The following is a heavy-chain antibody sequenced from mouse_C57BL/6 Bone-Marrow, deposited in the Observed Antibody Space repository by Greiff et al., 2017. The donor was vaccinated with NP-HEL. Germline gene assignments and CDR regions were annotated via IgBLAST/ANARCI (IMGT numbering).Heavy chain of an antibody. Sequence: EVKLQQSGPELVKPGASVKISCKASGYTFTDYYMNWVKQSHGKSLEWIGDINPNNGGTSYNQKFKGKATLTVDKSSSTAYMELRSLTSEDSAVYYCARGITGAYWGQGTLVTVSA. CDR2: INPNNGGT. V-gene: IGHV1-26*01. D-gene: IGHD1-1*01. CDR3: ARGITGAY. J-gene: IGHJ3*01. CDR1: GYTFTDYY.